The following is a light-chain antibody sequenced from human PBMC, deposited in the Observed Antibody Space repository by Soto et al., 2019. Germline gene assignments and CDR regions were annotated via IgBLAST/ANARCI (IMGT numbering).Light chain of an antibody. CDR3: QQADTIPLT. Sequence: DIQMTQSPSSVSATVGDRVTITCRASQGISSWLAWYQQKPGKAPNLLIYAASSLQSGVPSRLRGSGSGTDFTLTISRLQPEDFATYYCQQADTIPLTFGGGTKVEIK. CDR2: AAS. J-gene: IGKJ4*01. CDR1: QGISSW. V-gene: IGKV1-12*01.